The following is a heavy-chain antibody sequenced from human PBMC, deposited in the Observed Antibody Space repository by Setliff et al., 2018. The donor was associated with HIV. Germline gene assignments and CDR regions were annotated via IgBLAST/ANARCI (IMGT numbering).Heavy chain of an antibody. CDR1: GYTLTTYG. J-gene: IGHJ4*02. V-gene: IGHV7-4-1*02. CDR3: ARVGSYWSTFDY. D-gene: IGHD2-8*02. Sequence: ASVKVSCKASGYTLTTYGISWVRQAPGQGLQWMGWLNTETGNPMYAQGFRGRLVFSLDSSVNTAYLQINSLKTEDTAMYYCARVGSYWSTFDYWGQGALVTVSS. CDR2: LNTETGNP.